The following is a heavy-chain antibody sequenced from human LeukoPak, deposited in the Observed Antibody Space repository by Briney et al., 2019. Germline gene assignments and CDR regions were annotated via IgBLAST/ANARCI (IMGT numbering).Heavy chain of an antibody. V-gene: IGHV4-61*10. CDR3: ARVGRYSGSPHYYYMDV. CDR1: GGLISSGSDY. D-gene: IGHD1-26*01. J-gene: IGHJ6*03. Sequence: SETLSLTCTVSGGLISSGSDYWSWIRQPAGKGLEWIGYIYYSGSTNYNPSLKSRVTISVDTSKNQFSLKLSSVTAADTAVYYCARVGRYSGSPHYYYMDVWGKGTTVTISS. CDR2: IYYSGST.